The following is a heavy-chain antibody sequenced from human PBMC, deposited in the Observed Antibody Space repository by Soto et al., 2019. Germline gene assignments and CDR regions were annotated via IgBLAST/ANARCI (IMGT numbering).Heavy chain of an antibody. CDR1: GGTFSSYT. V-gene: IGHV1-69*02. CDR3: ARCSSTSCYVADAFDI. CDR2: IIPILGIA. J-gene: IGHJ3*02. Sequence: QVQLVQSGAEVKKPGSSVKVSCKASGGTFSSYTISWVRQAPGQGLEWMGRIIPILGIANYAQKFQGRVTIPADKSTSTAYMDMSSLRSEDTAVYYCARCSSTSCYVADAFDIWGQGTMVTVSS. D-gene: IGHD2-2*01.